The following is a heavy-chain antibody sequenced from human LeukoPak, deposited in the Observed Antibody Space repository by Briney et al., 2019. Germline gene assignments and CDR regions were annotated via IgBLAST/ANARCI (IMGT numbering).Heavy chain of an antibody. V-gene: IGHV4-34*01. J-gene: IGHJ5*02. Sequence: SETLSLTCAVYGGSFSGYYWSWIRQPPGKGLEWIGEINHSGSTNYNPSLKSRVTKSVDTSKNQFSLKLSSVTAADTAVYYCARVGPLYYYGSGSYYKKNWFDPWGQGTLVTVSS. CDR3: ARVGPLYYYGSGSYYKKNWFDP. D-gene: IGHD3-10*01. CDR2: INHSGST. CDR1: GGSFSGYY.